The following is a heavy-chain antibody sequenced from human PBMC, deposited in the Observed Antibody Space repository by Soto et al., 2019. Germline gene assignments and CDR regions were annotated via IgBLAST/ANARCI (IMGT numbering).Heavy chain of an antibody. D-gene: IGHD3-22*01. CDR2: ISYDGSNK. Sequence: QVQLVESGGGVVQPGRSLGLSCAASGFTFSSYGMHWVRQAPGKGLEWVAVISYDGSNKYYADSVKGRFTISRDNSKNTLYLQMNSLRAEDTAVYYCAKGGREFYDSSGQSLWDAFDIWGQGTMVTVSS. J-gene: IGHJ3*02. CDR3: AKGGREFYDSSGQSLWDAFDI. CDR1: GFTFSSYG. V-gene: IGHV3-30*18.